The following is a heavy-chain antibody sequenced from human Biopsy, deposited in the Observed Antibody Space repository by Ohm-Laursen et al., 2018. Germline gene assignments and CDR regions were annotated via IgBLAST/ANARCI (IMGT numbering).Heavy chain of an antibody. D-gene: IGHD2-2*02. Sequence: GTLSLTCTVSGGSVNSYSWSWIRQPPGKGLEWIGYIYYSGSINYNPSVKGRATISLDTSKNQFSLKLSSVTAADTAVYYCASMPAAIHEPNYSYYGMHVWGQGTTVTVSS. CDR2: IYYSGSI. J-gene: IGHJ6*02. CDR3: ASMPAAIHEPNYSYYGMHV. V-gene: IGHV4-59*02. CDR1: GGSVNSYS.